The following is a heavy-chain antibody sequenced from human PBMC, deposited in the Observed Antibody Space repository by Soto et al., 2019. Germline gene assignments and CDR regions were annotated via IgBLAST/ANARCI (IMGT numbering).Heavy chain of an antibody. D-gene: IGHD6-13*01. J-gene: IGHJ5*02. CDR2: IYYSGST. V-gene: IGHV4-39*01. CDR3: ARHRAAAGTLGNWFDP. Sequence: QLQLQESGPGLVKPSETLSLTCTVSGGSISSSSYYWGWIRQPPGKGLEWIGSIYYSGSTYYNPSLKSRVTISVDTSKNQFSLKLSSVTAADTAVYYCARHRAAAGTLGNWFDPWGQGTLVTVSS. CDR1: GGSISSSSYY.